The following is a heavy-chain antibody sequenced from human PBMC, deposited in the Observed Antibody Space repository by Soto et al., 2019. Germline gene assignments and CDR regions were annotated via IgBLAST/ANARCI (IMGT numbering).Heavy chain of an antibody. J-gene: IGHJ6*03. CDR1: GLTFSSFS. Sequence: EVQLVESGGGLVKPGGYLRLSCAASGLTFSSFSCNCVRQAPGKGLEWVSFILSSSGSIYYADSVKGRFTISRDNAENSLYLHMNILRDEDTAVYYCARDSGEQAVRRGFYYYSREVWGKGTTVTVSS. V-gene: IGHV3-21*01. CDR3: ARDSGEQAVRRGFYYYSREV. CDR2: ILSSSGSI. D-gene: IGHD3-10*01.